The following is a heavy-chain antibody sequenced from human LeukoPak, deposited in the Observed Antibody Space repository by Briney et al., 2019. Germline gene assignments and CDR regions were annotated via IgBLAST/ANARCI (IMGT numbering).Heavy chain of an antibody. CDR1: GGSISSSSYY. D-gene: IGHD3-10*01. CDR2: IYYSGST. CDR3: ARDGADMVRGNYYYYMDV. V-gene: IGHV4-39*07. J-gene: IGHJ6*03. Sequence: PSETLSLTCTVSGGSISSSSYYWGWIRQPPGKGLEWIGSIYYSGSTCYNPSLKSRVTISVDTSKNQFSLKLSSVTAADTAVYYCARDGADMVRGNYYYYMDVWGKGTTVTISS.